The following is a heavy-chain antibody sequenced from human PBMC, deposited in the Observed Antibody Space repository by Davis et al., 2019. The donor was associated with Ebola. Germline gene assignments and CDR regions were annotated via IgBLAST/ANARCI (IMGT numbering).Heavy chain of an antibody. D-gene: IGHD2/OR15-2a*01. J-gene: IGHJ6*02. Sequence: AASVKVSCKASGGTFSSYAISWVRQAPGQGLEWMGRIIPIFGLANYAQKFQGRVTITADKSANTAYMELTSLRSEDTAVYYCASSSTPPAIEYYDYALDVWGQGTTVTVSS. V-gene: IGHV1-69*04. CDR1: GGTFSSYA. CDR3: ASSSTPPAIEYYDYALDV. CDR2: IIPIFGLA.